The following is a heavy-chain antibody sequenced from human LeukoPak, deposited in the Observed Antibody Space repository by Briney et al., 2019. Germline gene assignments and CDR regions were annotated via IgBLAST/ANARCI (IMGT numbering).Heavy chain of an antibody. J-gene: IGHJ3*01. Sequence: GGSLRLSCAASGFTFSNSDMNWVRQAPGKGLEWVSFISASGGSAHYADSVRGRFTISRDNSENTLYLQMNSLRAEDTAVYYCAKAGSYSDISVYPLASFDFWGQGTMVTVSS. CDR1: GFTFSNSD. D-gene: IGHD3-22*01. CDR2: ISASGGSA. V-gene: IGHV3-23*01. CDR3: AKAGSYSDISVYPLASFDF.